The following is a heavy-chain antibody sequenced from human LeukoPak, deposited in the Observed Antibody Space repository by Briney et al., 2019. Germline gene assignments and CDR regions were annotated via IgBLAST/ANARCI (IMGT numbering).Heavy chain of an antibody. CDR3: AIGAGDYDFWSGYYRGSWFDP. Sequence: ASVKVSCKASGYTFTSYGISWVRQAPGQGLEWMGWISAYNGNTNYAQKLQGRVTMTTDTSTSTAYMELRSLRSDDTAVYYCAIGAGDYDFWSGYYRGSWFDPWAREPWSPSPQ. J-gene: IGHJ5*02. V-gene: IGHV1-18*01. CDR1: GYTFTSYG. CDR2: ISAYNGNT. D-gene: IGHD3-3*01.